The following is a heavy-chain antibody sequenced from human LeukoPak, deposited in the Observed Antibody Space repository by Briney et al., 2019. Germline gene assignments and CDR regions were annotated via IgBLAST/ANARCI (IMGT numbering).Heavy chain of an antibody. Sequence: ASVKVSCKASGYTFTGYYMHWVQQAPGQGLEWMGWINPNSGGTNYAQKFQGWVTMTRDTSISTAYMELSRLRSDDTAVYYCARDEVVVPAAMVYWGQGTLVTVSS. CDR3: ARDEVVVPAAMVY. J-gene: IGHJ4*02. CDR2: INPNSGGT. V-gene: IGHV1-2*04. D-gene: IGHD2-2*01. CDR1: GYTFTGYY.